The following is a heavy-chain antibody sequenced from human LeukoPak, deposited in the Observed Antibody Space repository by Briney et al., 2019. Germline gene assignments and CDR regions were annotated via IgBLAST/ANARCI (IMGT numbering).Heavy chain of an antibody. J-gene: IGHJ4*02. V-gene: IGHV3-66*01. CDR3: ARGFDGTMVRGVNFDY. CDR1: GFTVSSNY. D-gene: IGHD3-10*01. CDR2: IYSGGST. Sequence: GGSLRLSCAASGFTVSSNYMSWVRQAPGKGLEWVSVIYSGGSTYYADSVKGRFTISRDNSKNTLYLQMNSLRAEDTAVYYCARGFDGTMVRGVNFDYWGQGTLVTVSS.